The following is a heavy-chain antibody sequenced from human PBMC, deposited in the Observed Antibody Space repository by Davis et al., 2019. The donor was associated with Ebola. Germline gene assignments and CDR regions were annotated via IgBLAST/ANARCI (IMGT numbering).Heavy chain of an antibody. CDR1: GFTFSSYS. J-gene: IGHJ6*02. CDR2: IWYDGSNK. CDR3: AKAGGSTTLTAPSMDV. Sequence: GESLKISCAASGFTFSSYSMNWVRQAPGKGLEWVAVIWYDGSNKYYADSVKGRFTISRDNSKNTLYLQMNSLKTEDTAVYYCAKAGGSTTLTAPSMDVWGQGTTVTVSS. D-gene: IGHD2/OR15-2a*01. V-gene: IGHV3-33*08.